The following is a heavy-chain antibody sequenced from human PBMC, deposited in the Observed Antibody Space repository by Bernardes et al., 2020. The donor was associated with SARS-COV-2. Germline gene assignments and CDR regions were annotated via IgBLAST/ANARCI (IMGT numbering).Heavy chain of an antibody. J-gene: IGHJ5*02. CDR3: AREPIAARPGIWFDP. D-gene: IGHD6-6*01. CDR2: IIPMIGST. Sequence: SVKVSCKASGDTFTSYAFNWVRQAPGQGLEWMGRIIPMIGSTNYAQNFQGRVTITADESSSTAYMELSSLRSEDTALYYCAREPIAARPGIWFDPWGQGTLVTVSS. CDR1: GDTFTSYA. V-gene: IGHV1-69*13.